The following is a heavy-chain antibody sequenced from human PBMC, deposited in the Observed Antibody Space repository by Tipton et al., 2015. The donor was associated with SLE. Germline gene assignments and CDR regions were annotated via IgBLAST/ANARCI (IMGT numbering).Heavy chain of an antibody. Sequence: GSLRLSCAASGFSFSDYWMSWVRQAPGKGLGWVSSISSSSSFIYYADSVKGRFTISRDDAKNSLYLQMNSLRAEDTAVYYCAGTPSMVEGTVLGWGQGTMVTVSS. CDR2: ISSSSSFI. CDR3: AGTPSMVEGTVLG. D-gene: IGHD3-10*01. CDR1: GFSFSDYW. J-gene: IGHJ3*01. V-gene: IGHV3-21*03.